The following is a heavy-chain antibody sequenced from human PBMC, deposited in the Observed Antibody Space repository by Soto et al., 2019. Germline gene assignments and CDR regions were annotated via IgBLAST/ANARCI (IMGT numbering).Heavy chain of an antibody. D-gene: IGHD3-22*01. J-gene: IGHJ6*02. Sequence: QVQLVQSGAEVKKPGSSVKVSCKASGGTFSSYAISWVRQAPGQGLEWMVGIIPILGTANYAQKFQGRVTITADESTSTAYMELSSLRSEDTAVYYCARDRTFDSSGYYPQGYYGMDVWGQGTTVTVSS. CDR2: IIPILGTA. V-gene: IGHV1-69*01. CDR3: ARDRTFDSSGYYPQGYYGMDV. CDR1: GGTFSSYA.